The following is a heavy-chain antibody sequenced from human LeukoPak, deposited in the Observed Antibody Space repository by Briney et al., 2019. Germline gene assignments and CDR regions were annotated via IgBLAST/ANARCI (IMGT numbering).Heavy chain of an antibody. CDR3: ARGGYYYDSSGYHDAFDI. CDR1: GYSFSNFW. V-gene: IGHV5-51*01. CDR2: IYPGDSDT. D-gene: IGHD3-22*01. Sequence: GESLKISCKGSGYSFSNFWIGWVRQMPGKGLEWMGAIYPGDSDTRYSPSFQGQVTISADKSISTAYLQWSSLKASDTATYYCARGGYYYDSSGYHDAFDIWGQGTMVTVSS. J-gene: IGHJ3*02.